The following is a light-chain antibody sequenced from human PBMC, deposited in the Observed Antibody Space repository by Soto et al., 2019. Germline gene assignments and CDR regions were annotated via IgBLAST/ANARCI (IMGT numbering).Light chain of an antibody. V-gene: IGKV1-5*03. CDR3: QHYSGDRAT. J-gene: IGKJ1*01. CDR1: QSINKW. Sequence: DILLTQSPSPLSASVGDRVTISCRSSQSINKWLAWYQHKPGKAPNLMIYEVSTLHSGVPSRFSGSGSGTECTLTISSLRPDDFATYYCQHYSGDRATFGQGTKVDIK. CDR2: EVS.